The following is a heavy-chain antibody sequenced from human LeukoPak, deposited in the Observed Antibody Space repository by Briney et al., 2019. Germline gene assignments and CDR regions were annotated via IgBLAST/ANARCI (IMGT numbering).Heavy chain of an antibody. V-gene: IGHV4-59*01. CDR2: IYYSGST. J-gene: IGHJ5*02. D-gene: IGHD6-19*01. CDR1: GGAISSYY. CDR3: SRVGSGWYNYWFDP. Sequence: LESLSLTCTVSGGAISSYYWSWIRQPPGKGLEWIGYIYYSGSTNYNPSLKSRVTISVDTSKNQFSLKLSSVAAADTAVYYCSRVGSGWYNYWFDPWGQGTLVTVSS.